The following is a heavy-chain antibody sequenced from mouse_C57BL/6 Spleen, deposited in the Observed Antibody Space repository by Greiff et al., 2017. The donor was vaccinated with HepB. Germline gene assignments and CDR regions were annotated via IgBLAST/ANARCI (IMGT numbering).Heavy chain of an antibody. Sequence: VQLQQSGAELVKPGASVKLSCKASGYTFTSYWMHWVKQTPGRGLEWMGRIDANSGGTKYYEKFKSKATLTVDKPSSTVYMQLSSLTSEDSALYNCARSLYNYGFDYWRQGTTLTVSS. J-gene: IGHJ2*01. CDR2: IDANSGGT. V-gene: IGHV1-72*01. CDR3: ARSLYNYGFDY. D-gene: IGHD2-12*01. CDR1: GYTFTSYW.